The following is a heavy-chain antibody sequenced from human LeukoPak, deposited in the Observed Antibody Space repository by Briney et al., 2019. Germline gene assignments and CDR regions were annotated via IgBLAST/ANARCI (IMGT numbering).Heavy chain of an antibody. J-gene: IGHJ4*02. D-gene: IGHD3-10*01. Sequence: GESLKISCKGSGYSLTSKWIGWVRQMPGKGLEWMGIIYPGDSDTRYSPSFQGQVTISADKSISTAYLQWSSLKASDTAMYYCARGLWFGELLTQTAFDYWGQGTLVTVSS. CDR2: IYPGDSDT. CDR1: GYSLTSKW. CDR3: ARGLWFGELLTQTAFDY. V-gene: IGHV5-51*01.